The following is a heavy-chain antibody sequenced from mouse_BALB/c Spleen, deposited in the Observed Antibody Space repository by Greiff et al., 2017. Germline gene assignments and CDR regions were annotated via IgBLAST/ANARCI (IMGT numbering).Heavy chain of an antibody. CDR3: ARGPLPAWFAY. V-gene: IGHV5-4*02. CDR1: GFTFSDYY. CDR2: ISDGGSYT. J-gene: IGHJ3*01. Sequence: EVQVVESGGGLVKPGGSLKLSCAASGFTFSDYYMYWVRQTPEKRLEWVATISDGGSYTYYPDSVKGRFTISRDNAKNNLYLQMSSLKSEDTAMYYCARGPLPAWFAYWGQGTLVTVSA.